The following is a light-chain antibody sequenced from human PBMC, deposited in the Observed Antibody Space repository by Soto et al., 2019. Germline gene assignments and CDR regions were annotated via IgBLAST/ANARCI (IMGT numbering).Light chain of an antibody. Sequence: DIQMTQSPSTLSASVGDRVTITCRASHSIAGLLAWYQQKPGKAPKVMIYDTSNLESGVPSRFSSSGSGTDFTLTISSLHPEDFATYFCQEYSSFSYTFGQGTRPEI. CDR3: QEYSSFSYT. CDR1: HSIAGL. CDR2: DTS. V-gene: IGKV1-5*01. J-gene: IGKJ2*01.